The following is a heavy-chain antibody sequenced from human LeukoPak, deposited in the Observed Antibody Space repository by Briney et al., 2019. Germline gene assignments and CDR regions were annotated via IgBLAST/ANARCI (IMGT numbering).Heavy chain of an antibody. CDR2: IWYDGSNK. Sequence: GGSLKLSCAASGFTFSSYGMHWVRQAPGEGLEWVAVIWYDGSNKYYADSVKGRFTISRDNSKNTLYLQMNSLRAEDTAVYYCARDHSGWAFDYWGQGTLVTVSS. CDR3: ARDHSGWAFDY. J-gene: IGHJ4*02. CDR1: GFTFSSYG. D-gene: IGHD6-19*01. V-gene: IGHV3-33*01.